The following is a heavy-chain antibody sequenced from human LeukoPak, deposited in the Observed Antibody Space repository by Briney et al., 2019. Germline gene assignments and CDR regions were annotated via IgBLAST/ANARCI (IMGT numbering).Heavy chain of an antibody. CDR2: FDPEDGET. V-gene: IGHV1-24*01. Sequence: PGASVKVSCKVSGYTLTELSMHWVRQAPGNGLEWIGGFDPEDGETIYAQKFQGRVTMTEDTSTDTAYMELSSLRSEDTAVYYCATPRIVGEYYFDYWGQGTLVTVSS. CDR3: ATPRIVGEYYFDY. D-gene: IGHD1-26*01. J-gene: IGHJ4*02. CDR1: GYTLTELS.